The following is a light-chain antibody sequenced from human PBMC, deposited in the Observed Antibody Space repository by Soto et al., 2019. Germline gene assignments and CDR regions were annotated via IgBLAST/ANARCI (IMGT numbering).Light chain of an antibody. V-gene: IGKV1-16*01. J-gene: IGKJ4*01. CDR3: QQYYSYALT. Sequence: IQMTQSPSSLSASVGDRVTITCQASQDISNYLNWYQQKPGKAPKLLIYAASSLQSGVPSRFSGSGSGTDFTLTISCLQSEDFATYYCQQYYSYALTFGGGTKVDIK. CDR1: QDISNY. CDR2: AAS.